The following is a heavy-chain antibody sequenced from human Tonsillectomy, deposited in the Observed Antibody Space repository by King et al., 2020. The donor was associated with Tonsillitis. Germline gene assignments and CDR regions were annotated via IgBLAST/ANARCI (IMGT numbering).Heavy chain of an antibody. D-gene: IGHD3-10*01. CDR2: ISGSGGST. CDR3: AKDQTYDGSGDGMDV. Sequence: VQLVESGGGLVQPGGSLRLSCAASGFTISSYTMSWVRQAPGKGLEWVSGISGSGGSTYYADSVKGRFSNSRDNSKNTLYLQMNSLGAADTAVYYCAKDQTYDGSGDGMDVWGQGTTVTVSS. J-gene: IGHJ6*02. V-gene: IGHV3-23*04. CDR1: GFTISSYT.